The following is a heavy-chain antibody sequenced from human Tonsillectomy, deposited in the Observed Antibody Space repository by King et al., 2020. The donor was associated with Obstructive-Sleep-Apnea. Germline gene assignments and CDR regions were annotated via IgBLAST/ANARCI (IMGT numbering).Heavy chain of an antibody. Sequence: VQLQESGPGLVKPSETLSLTCTVSGGSISSYYWSWIRQPPGKGLEWIGYIYYSGSTNYNPSLKSRVTISVDTSKNQFSLKLSSVTAADTAVYYCARLINSYGFFSFDYWGQGTLVTVSS. J-gene: IGHJ4*02. CDR1: GGSISSYY. CDR2: IYYSGST. CDR3: ARLINSYGFFSFDY. D-gene: IGHD5-18*01. V-gene: IGHV4-59*08.